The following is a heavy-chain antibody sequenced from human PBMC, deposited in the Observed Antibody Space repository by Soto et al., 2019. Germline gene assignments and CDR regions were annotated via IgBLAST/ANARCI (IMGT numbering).Heavy chain of an antibody. CDR3: ARDPKTSGGQHWAFSYFDS. V-gene: IGHV3-30-3*01. D-gene: IGHD7-27*01. CDR1: GFSFSISP. Sequence: QVQLVESGGGVVQLGRSLRLSCAASGFSFSISPMHWVRQAPGKGPEWVALISYDGTNKFYADSVKGRFTISRDNSKSTLYLQVDSLRPEDAAVYYCARDPKTSGGQHWAFSYFDSWGQGTLVTVSS. J-gene: IGHJ4*02. CDR2: ISYDGTNK.